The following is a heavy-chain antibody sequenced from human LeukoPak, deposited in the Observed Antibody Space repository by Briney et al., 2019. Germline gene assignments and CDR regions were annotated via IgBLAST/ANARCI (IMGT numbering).Heavy chain of an antibody. CDR1: GFTFSSYW. Sequence: GGSLRLSCAASGFTFSSYWMSWVRQAPGKGLEWVANIKQDGSEKYYVDSVKGRFTISRDNAKNSLYLQMNSLRAEDTAVYYCASGGGATRSGYAFDMWGQGTMVTVSS. CDR3: ASGGGATRSGYAFDM. V-gene: IGHV3-7*01. D-gene: IGHD1-26*01. CDR2: IKQDGSEK. J-gene: IGHJ3*02.